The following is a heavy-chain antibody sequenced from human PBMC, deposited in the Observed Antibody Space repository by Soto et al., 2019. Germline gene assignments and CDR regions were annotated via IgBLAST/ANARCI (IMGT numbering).Heavy chain of an antibody. CDR1: GCSISSGGYY. D-gene: IGHD2-8*01. CDR3: ARWRLVLTYFDY. V-gene: IGHV4-31*03. CDR2: IYYSGST. Sequence: QVQLQESGPGLVKPSQTLSLTCTVSGCSISSGGYYWSWIRQHPGKVLECIGYIYYSGSTYYNPSLKSRVTISVDTSKNQFSLQLSSVTAADTAVYYCARWRLVLTYFDYWGQGTLVTVSS. J-gene: IGHJ4*02.